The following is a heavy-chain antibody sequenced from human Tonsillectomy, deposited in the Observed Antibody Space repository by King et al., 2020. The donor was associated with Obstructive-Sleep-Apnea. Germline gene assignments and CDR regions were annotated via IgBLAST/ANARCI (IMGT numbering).Heavy chain of an antibody. D-gene: IGHD2-2*02. CDR3: ARDARIPPLGY. CDR2: IYYSGST. V-gene: IGHV4-31*03. CDR1: GGSISSGGYY. J-gene: IGHJ4*02. Sequence: VQLQESGPGLVKPSQTLSLTCTVSGGSISSGGYYWSWIRQHPGKGLEWIGYIYYSGSTYYNPSLKRRVTITVDTSKNQFSLKLISVTAADTAVYYCARDARIPPLGYWGQGTLVTVSS.